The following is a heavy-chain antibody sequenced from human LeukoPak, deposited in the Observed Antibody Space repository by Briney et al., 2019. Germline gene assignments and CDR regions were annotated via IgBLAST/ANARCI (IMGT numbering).Heavy chain of an antibody. J-gene: IGHJ4*02. CDR2: ISTYNGKT. V-gene: IGHV1-18*04. Sequence: ASVKVSCQGSGYNFDRYGVSWVRQAPGPGLEWMGWISTYNGKTIYAQKFEGRVTVTTDTSTNTVYMDLRSLRSDDTAVYYCARDLGHCRNIICSSSAYWGQGTLVIVSS. CDR3: ARDLGHCRNIICSSSAY. D-gene: IGHD2-2*01. CDR1: GYNFDRYG.